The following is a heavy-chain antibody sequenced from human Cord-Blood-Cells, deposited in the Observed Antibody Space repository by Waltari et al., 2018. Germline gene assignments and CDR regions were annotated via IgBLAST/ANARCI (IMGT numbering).Heavy chain of an antibody. Sequence: QVQLQESGPGLVKPSETLSLTCAVSGYSISSGYYWGWFRQPAEKGREWIGSIYHSGSTYYTPALKCRVTISVDTAKNQFSLKLSSVTAADTAVYYCARIWYSSSYFDYWGQGTLVTVSS. CDR2: IYHSGST. D-gene: IGHD6-13*01. V-gene: IGHV4-38-2*01. J-gene: IGHJ4*02. CDR1: GYSISSGYY. CDR3: ARIWYSSSYFDY.